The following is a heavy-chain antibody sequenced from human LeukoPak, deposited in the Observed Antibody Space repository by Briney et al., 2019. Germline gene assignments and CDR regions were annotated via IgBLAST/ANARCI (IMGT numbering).Heavy chain of an antibody. CDR1: GFTFSSYS. CDR3: ARKTPMAGDAFDI. J-gene: IGHJ3*02. Sequence: SGGSLRLSCAASGFTFSSYSMNWVRQAPGKGLEWVSSISSSSSYIYYADSVKGRFTISRDNAKNSLYLQMNSLRAEDTAVYYCARKTPMAGDAFDIWGQGTMVTVSS. D-gene: IGHD3-10*01. V-gene: IGHV3-21*01. CDR2: ISSSSSYI.